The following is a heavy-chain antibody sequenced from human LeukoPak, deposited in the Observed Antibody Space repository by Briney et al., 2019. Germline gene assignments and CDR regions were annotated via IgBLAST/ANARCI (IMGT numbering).Heavy chain of an antibody. CDR1: GFTFSSYA. CDR2: ICSNDNNT. D-gene: IGHD2-15*01. Sequence: RGSLRLSCAASGFTFSSYAMNWVRQAPGKGLEWVSAICSNDNNTYYANSVKGRFTISRDNSKNTLSLQLNSLRAEDTAVYYCAKGTSSSCYSAPNYWGQGTLVTASS. CDR3: AKGTSSSCYSAPNY. J-gene: IGHJ4*02. V-gene: IGHV3-23*01.